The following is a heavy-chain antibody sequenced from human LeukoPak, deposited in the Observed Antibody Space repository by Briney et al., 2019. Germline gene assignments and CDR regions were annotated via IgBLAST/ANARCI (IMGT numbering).Heavy chain of an antibody. D-gene: IGHD3-9*01. CDR2: IWYDGSNK. CDR1: GFTFSSYG. J-gene: IGHJ4*02. CDR3: ARDRYYDILTGYSGDYFDY. V-gene: IGHV3-33*01. Sequence: PGGSLRLSCAASGFTFSSYGMHWVRQAPGKGLEWVAVIWYDGSNKYYADSVKGRFTISRDNSKNTLYLQMNSLRAEDTAVYYCARDRYYDILTGYSGDYFDYWGQGTLVTVSS.